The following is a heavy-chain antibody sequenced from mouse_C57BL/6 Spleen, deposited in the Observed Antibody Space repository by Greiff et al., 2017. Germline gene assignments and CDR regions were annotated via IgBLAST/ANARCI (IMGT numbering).Heavy chain of an antibody. CDR2: SRNKAKDYTT. D-gene: IGHD3-2*02. V-gene: IGHV7-1*01. Sequence: ELRVVDLGGGLVQFGRSLSPSCATSGFPFRVFSLGWFGQGPGKGLDGIVASRNKAKDYTTEYGASVKGRFIVSRDTSQSILYLQMNALRAEDTAIYYCARADSSGLFAYWGQGTLVTVSA. J-gene: IGHJ3*01. CDR3: ARADSSGLFAY. CDR1: GFPFRVFS.